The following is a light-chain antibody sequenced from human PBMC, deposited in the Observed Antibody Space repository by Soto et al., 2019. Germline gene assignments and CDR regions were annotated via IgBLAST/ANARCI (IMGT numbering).Light chain of an antibody. CDR1: DNDVGGYNF. CDR3: CSFAGSINFV. Sequence: QSALTQPRSVSGSPGQSVTISCSGTDNDVGGYNFVSWYQQHPGKAPKLMVFDVSKRPSGVPGRFSGSKSGTTASLTISGLQPEDEADYYCCSFAGSINFVFGTGTTVTVL. CDR2: DVS. V-gene: IGLV2-11*01. J-gene: IGLJ1*01.